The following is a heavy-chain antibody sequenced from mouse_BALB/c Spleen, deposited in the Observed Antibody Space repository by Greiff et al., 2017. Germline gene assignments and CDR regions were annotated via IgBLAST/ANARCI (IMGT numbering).Heavy chain of an antibody. CDR2: INPYNDGT. J-gene: IGHJ2*01. CDR1: GYTFTSYV. D-gene: IGHD2-3*01. Sequence: EVQLQQSGPELVKPGASVKMSCKASGYTFTSYVMHWVKQKPGQGLEWIGYINPYNDGTKYNEKFKGKATLTSDKSSSTAYMELSSLTSEDSAVYYCARRGGYDGYYVDYWGQGTTLTVSS. V-gene: IGHV1-14*01. CDR3: ARRGGYDGYYVDY.